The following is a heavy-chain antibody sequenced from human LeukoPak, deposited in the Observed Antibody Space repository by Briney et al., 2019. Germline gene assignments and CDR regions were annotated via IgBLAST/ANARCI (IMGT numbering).Heavy chain of an antibody. V-gene: IGHV3-7*04. CDR2: IHPEGNEK. J-gene: IGHJ4*02. Sequence: PGGSLRLSCATSGFTFSNFWMSWVRQAPGRGLEWVANIHPEGNEKYHVESVKGRFTISRDNARNLLFLQMNGLRVEDTAVYYCARGDDFSGDHWGQGTLVTLSS. CDR3: ARGDDFSGDH. D-gene: IGHD1-1*01. CDR1: GFTFSNFW.